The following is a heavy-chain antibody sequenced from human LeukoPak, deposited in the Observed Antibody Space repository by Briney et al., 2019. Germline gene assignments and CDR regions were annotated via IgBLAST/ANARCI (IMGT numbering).Heavy chain of an antibody. Sequence: GGSLRLSCAASGFTFSSYSMNWVRQAPGKGLEWVSSISSSSYIYYADSVKGRFTISRDNAKNSLYLQMNSLRAEDTAVYHCARGGGAAEVYYYYYMDVWGKGTTVTVSS. CDR2: ISSSSYI. CDR1: GFTFSSYS. D-gene: IGHD6-13*01. V-gene: IGHV3-21*01. J-gene: IGHJ6*03. CDR3: ARGGGAAEVYYYYYMDV.